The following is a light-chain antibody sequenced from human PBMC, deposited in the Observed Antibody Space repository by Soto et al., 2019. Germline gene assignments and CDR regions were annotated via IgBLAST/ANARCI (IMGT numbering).Light chain of an antibody. J-gene: IGKJ1*01. CDR1: QSVSSNY. CDR2: GAS. V-gene: IGKV3-20*01. Sequence: EIVLTQSPDTLSLSPGERATLSCRTIQSVSSNYLAWYQQKPAQAPRLLIYGASSRATGIPDRFSGSGSGGDFTLTISRLEPEDVAVYYCQQYGSSPGWTFGQGTKVDIK. CDR3: QQYGSSPGWT.